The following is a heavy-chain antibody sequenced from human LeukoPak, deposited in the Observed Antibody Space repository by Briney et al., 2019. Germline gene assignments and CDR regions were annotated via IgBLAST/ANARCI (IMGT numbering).Heavy chain of an antibody. CDR1: GGSIREYY. V-gene: IGHV4-59*01. Sequence: PSETLSLTCTVSGGSIREYYLSWVRQPPGKGLEWIGYIYDSGSTNYNPSLTSRVSISVDTSKNHFSLKLSSVTAADTAVYYCARELVRGVIGAFDIWGQGTMVTVSS. CDR2: IYDSGST. CDR3: ARELVRGVIGAFDI. J-gene: IGHJ3*02. D-gene: IGHD3-10*01.